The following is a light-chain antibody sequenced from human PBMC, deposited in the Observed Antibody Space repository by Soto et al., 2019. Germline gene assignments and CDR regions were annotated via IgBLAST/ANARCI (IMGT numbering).Light chain of an antibody. CDR1: QSISRY. V-gene: IGKV3-11*01. CDR2: DAS. CDR3: QQRSIWPRT. Sequence: EVVLTQSPATLSVSPGERATLSCRASQSISRYLAWYQQKPGQPPRLLVYDASNRATGIPARFSGSRSGTDFTLTIRSLEPEEFAVYFCQQRSIWPRTFGQGTKVEIK. J-gene: IGKJ1*01.